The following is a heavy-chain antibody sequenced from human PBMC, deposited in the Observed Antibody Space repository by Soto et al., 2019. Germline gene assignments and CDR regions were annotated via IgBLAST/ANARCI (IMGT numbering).Heavy chain of an antibody. CDR3: ARQTPKGYCSGGSCSTVDY. Sequence: SQTNSHTCSVSGGTSRSLGDSCSWNRQPPGKGLEWIGYIYYSGSTDYNPSLESRVSISVDTSKTQFSLQLISVTAADTAVYYCARQTPKGYCSGGSCSTVDYWGQGTLVTVSS. J-gene: IGHJ4*02. D-gene: IGHD2-15*01. CDR2: IYYSGST. V-gene: IGHV4-61*08. CDR1: GGTSRSLGDS.